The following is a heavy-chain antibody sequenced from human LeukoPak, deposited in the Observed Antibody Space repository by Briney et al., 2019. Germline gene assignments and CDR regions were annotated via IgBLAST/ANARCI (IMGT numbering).Heavy chain of an antibody. Sequence: GASVKVSCKASGYTFSSYDINWVRQATGQGLQWMGWMNPNSGNTFYAQKFQGRVTITRDTSASTAYMELSSLRSEDMAVYYCARSGYSYAIYFDYWGQGTLVTVSS. J-gene: IGHJ4*02. D-gene: IGHD5-18*01. CDR1: GYTFSSYD. CDR3: ARSGYSYAIYFDY. CDR2: MNPNSGNT. V-gene: IGHV1-8*03.